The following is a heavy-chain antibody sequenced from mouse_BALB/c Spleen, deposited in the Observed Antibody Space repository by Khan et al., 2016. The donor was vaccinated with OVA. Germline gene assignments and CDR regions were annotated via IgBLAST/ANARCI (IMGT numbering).Heavy chain of an antibody. V-gene: IGHV1-20*02. CDR1: GYSFTGYF. J-gene: IGHJ2*01. Sequence: EVQLQQSGPELVKPGASVKISCKASGYSFTGYFMNWAMQSHGKSLEWIGRINPHIGETFYNQKFTGKAKLPVDESSSTAHMELRSLASEDSAVYYCARKNVSDFDYWGQGTTLTVSS. CDR3: ARKNVSDFDY. CDR2: INPHIGET.